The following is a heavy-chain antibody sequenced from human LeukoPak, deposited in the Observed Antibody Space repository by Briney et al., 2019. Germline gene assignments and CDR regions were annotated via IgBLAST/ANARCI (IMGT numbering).Heavy chain of an antibody. CDR1: GFTFSSHW. V-gene: IGHV3-74*01. J-gene: IGHJ4*02. CDR2: IKPDGSTT. CDR3: ARDSLVGPTTFDS. Sequence: GGSLRLSCAASGFTFSSHWMHWVRQAPGTGLVWVSRIKPDGSTTTYADSVKGRFTISRDNAKNTLYLQMNSLRAEDTALYYCARDSLVGPTTFDSWGQGILVTVST. D-gene: IGHD1-26*01.